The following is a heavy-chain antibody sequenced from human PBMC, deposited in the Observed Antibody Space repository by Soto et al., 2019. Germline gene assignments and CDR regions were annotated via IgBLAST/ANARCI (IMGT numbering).Heavy chain of an antibody. CDR1: GFTFSSYS. V-gene: IGHV3-21*01. J-gene: IGHJ3*02. CDR3: ARDLGYSSARIRAFDI. Sequence: GGSLRLSCAASGFTFSSYSMNWVRQAPGKGLEWVSSISSSSSYIYYADSVKGRFTISRDNAKNSLYLQMNSLRAEDTAVYYCARDLGYSSARIRAFDIWGQGTMVTVSS. D-gene: IGHD6-19*01. CDR2: ISSSSSYI.